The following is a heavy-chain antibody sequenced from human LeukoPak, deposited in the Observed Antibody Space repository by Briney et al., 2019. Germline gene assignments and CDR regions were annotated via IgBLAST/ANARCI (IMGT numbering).Heavy chain of an antibody. V-gene: IGHV3-21*01. CDR2: ISGSGSYI. CDR1: GVTFRSNN. J-gene: IGHJ4*02. CDR3: ARGSGSSSWYNYFDY. D-gene: IGHD6-13*01. Sequence: GGSLRLSCATSGVTFRSNNMNWVRQAPAKGLEWVSSISGSGSYIFYADSVKGRFTISRDTAENSLYLQMNSLRAEDTAIYYCARGSGSSSWYNYFDYWGQGTLVTVSS.